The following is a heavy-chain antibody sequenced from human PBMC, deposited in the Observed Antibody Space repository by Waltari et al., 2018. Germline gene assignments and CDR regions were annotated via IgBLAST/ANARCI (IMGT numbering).Heavy chain of an antibody. V-gene: IGHV1-8*03. J-gene: IGHJ3*02. CDR3: AREADCSGGSCYFDAFDI. Sequence: QVQLVQSGAEVKKPGASVKVSCKASGYTFTSYDINWVRQATGQGLEWMGWMNPNSGNTGYAQKFQGRVTITRNTSISTAYMELSSLRSEDTAVYYWAREADCSGGSCYFDAFDIWGQGTMVTVSS. D-gene: IGHD2-15*01. CDR2: MNPNSGNT. CDR1: GYTFTSYD.